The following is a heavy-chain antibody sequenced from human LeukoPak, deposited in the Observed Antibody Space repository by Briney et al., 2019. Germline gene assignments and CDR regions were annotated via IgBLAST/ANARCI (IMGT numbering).Heavy chain of an antibody. Sequence: GGSLRLSCAASGFSFSSHEMNWVRQAPGKGLEWVSGISGSGGGTYYADSVQGRFTISRDNSKKTLYLQMNSLRVDDTALYYCAKGRIAPDDWGQGTLVIVSS. CDR2: ISGSGGGT. D-gene: IGHD2-21*01. J-gene: IGHJ4*02. CDR1: GFSFSSHE. CDR3: AKGRIAPDD. V-gene: IGHV3-23*01.